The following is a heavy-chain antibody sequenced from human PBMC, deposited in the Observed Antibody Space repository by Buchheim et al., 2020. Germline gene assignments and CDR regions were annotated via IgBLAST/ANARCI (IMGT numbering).Heavy chain of an antibody. J-gene: IGHJ6*02. Sequence: QVQLQESGPGLVKPSQTLSLTCTVSGGSISSGGYYWSWIRQHPGKGLEWIGYIYYSGSTYYNPSLKSRVTISVDTSKNQFSLKLSSVTAAETAVYYCARISYYYDSSGYYDGYYYGMDVWGQGTT. CDR1: GGSISSGGYY. CDR3: ARISYYYDSSGYYDGYYYGMDV. V-gene: IGHV4-31*03. CDR2: IYYSGST. D-gene: IGHD3-22*01.